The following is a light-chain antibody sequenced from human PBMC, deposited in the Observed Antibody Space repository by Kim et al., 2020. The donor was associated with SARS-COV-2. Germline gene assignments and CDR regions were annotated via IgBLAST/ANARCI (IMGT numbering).Light chain of an antibody. V-gene: IGLV3-1*01. CDR1: KLGGNY. CDR3: QAWDNSTVV. Sequence: VSPGQTASITCSGDKLGGNYACWYQQQPGQSPVLVIYQDSKRPSVIPERFSGSNSGNTATLTISGTQAMDEADYYCQAWDNSTVVFGGGTQLTVL. CDR2: QDS. J-gene: IGLJ2*01.